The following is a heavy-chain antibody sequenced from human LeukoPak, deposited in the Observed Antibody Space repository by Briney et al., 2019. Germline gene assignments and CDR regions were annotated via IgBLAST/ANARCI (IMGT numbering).Heavy chain of an antibody. CDR1: GGTFSSYA. V-gene: IGHV1-69*01. J-gene: IGHJ4*02. CDR2: IIPIFGTA. CDR3: ASGRTGTTSYFDY. Sequence: SVKVSCKASGGTFSSYAISWVRQAPGQGLEWMGGIIPIFGTANYAQKFQGRVTITADESTSTAYMELSSLRSEGTAVYYCASGRTGTTSYFDYWGQGTLVTVSS. D-gene: IGHD1-7*01.